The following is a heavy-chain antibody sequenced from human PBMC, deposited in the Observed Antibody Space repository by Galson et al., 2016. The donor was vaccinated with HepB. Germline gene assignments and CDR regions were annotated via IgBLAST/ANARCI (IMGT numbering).Heavy chain of an antibody. D-gene: IGHD2-8*02. CDR3: AKDRSTGNSLDALDL. CDR2: IEYAGGVN. J-gene: IGHJ3*01. CDR1: ELPLRRYG. Sequence: SLRLSCAASELPLRRYGFHWVRQAPGKGLEWVALIEYAGGVNYSGDSLKGRFTVSRNNHRNTVYLQMNSLRAEDTAVYSCAKDRSTGNSLDALDLWGRGTVVTVSS. V-gene: IGHV3-33*06.